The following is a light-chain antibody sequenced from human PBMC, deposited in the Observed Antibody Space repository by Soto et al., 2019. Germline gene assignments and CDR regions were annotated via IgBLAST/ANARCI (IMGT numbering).Light chain of an antibody. Sequence: QSALTQPASVSGSPGQSITISCTGTSSDVGGYNYVSWYQQHPGKAPKLMIYEVSNRPSGVSNRFSGSKSANTASLTISGLQAEDEADYYCNSYTSSSTWVCGGGTKLTVL. CDR3: NSYTSSSTWV. J-gene: IGLJ3*02. CDR1: SSDVGGYNY. CDR2: EVS. V-gene: IGLV2-14*01.